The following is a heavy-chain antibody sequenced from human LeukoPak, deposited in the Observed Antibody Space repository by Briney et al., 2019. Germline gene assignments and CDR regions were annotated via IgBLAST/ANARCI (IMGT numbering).Heavy chain of an antibody. D-gene: IGHD1-26*01. V-gene: IGHV1-8*01. CDR2: MNPNSGNT. J-gene: IGHJ4*02. Sequence: ASVKVDCKASGYTFTSYDLNWERQATGQGLEWMGWMNPNSGNTGYAQKFQGRVTVTRNTSISTAYLELSSLRSEDTAVYYCARQGRGATDFDYWGQGTLVTVSS. CDR3: ARQGRGATDFDY. CDR1: GYTFTSYD.